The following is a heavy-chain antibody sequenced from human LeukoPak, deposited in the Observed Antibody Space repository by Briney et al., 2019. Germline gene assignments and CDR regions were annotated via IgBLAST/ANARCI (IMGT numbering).Heavy chain of an antibody. D-gene: IGHD5-18*01. CDR1: GFTFSSYG. CDR2: ISGSGGST. CDR3: ARGGYSYGYAY. J-gene: IGHJ4*02. V-gene: IGHV3-20*04. Sequence: GGTLRLSCAASGFTFSSYGMSWVRQAPGKGLEWVSAISGSGGSTGYADSVKGRFTISRDNAKNSLYLQMNSLRAEDTALYYCARGGYSYGYAYWGQGTLVTVSS.